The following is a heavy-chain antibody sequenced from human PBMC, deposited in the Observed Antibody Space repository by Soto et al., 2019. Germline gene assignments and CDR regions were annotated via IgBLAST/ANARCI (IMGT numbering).Heavy chain of an antibody. D-gene: IGHD3-10*01. V-gene: IGHV2-70*09. CDR2: IERDEDAK. CDR3: VQSIGGIRSFNGMAVCVQVRTVGLGM. J-gene: IGHJ6*01. CDR1: GLSLPKPRMC. Sequence: TCAGLSLPKPRMCVSCIRQPPGKALEWLALIERDEDAKYYSTSLKTRLTISKDTRKNQVVLKMANMDPADTGNYYCVQSIGGIRSFNGMAVCVQVRTVGLGM.